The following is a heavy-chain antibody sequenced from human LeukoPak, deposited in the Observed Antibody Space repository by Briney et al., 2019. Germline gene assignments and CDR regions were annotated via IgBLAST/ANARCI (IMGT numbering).Heavy chain of an antibody. CDR1: RFTFSPYS. V-gene: IGHV3-21*01. CDR3: TRVTNSGYDSGNFDY. D-gene: IGHD5-12*01. Sequence: GGSLRLSCAASRFTFSPYSMNWVRQAPGKGLEWVSFISSSSSYIYYADSVKGRFTISRDNAKKSLFLQMNSLRAEDTAVYYCTRVTNSGYDSGNFDYWGQGTLVTVSS. J-gene: IGHJ4*02. CDR2: ISSSSSYI.